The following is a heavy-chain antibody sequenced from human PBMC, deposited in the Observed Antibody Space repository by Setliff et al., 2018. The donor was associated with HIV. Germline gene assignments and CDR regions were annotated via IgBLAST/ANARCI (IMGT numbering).Heavy chain of an antibody. J-gene: IGHJ3*02. D-gene: IGHD3-3*01. CDR2: IYSSGST. V-gene: IGHV4-39*02. Sequence: PSETLSLTCTVSGGSISNSNYFWGWIRQPPGKGLEWIGRIYSSGSTYYQPSLQGRVSMSIDSSKNHFSLSLRYVTAADTAVDYCARSFSGRYFWSGYYTGPDPKGENAFDIWGQGTMVTVS. CDR3: ARSFSGRYFWSGYYTGPDPKGENAFDI. CDR1: GGSISNSNYF.